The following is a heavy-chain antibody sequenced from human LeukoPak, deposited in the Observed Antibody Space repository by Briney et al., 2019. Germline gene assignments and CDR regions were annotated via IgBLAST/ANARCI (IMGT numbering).Heavy chain of an antibody. D-gene: IGHD4-23*01. CDR1: GGSVSSDNYY. CDR2: IHHSGST. CDR3: ARTVVKLYYFDY. Sequence: SETLSLTCSVSGGSVSSDNYYWTWIRQPPGKGMEWIGYIHHSGSTNYNPSLRSRVTILVDTSKNQFSLKLSSVTAADTAVYYCARTVVKLYYFDYWGQGTLVTVSS. V-gene: IGHV4-61*01. J-gene: IGHJ4*02.